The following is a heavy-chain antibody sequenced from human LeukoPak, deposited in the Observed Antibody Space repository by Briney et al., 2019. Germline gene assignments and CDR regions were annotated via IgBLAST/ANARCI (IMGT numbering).Heavy chain of an antibody. CDR2: IYYSGST. CDR3: ARLSVTTVDY. CDR1: GGSISSSSYY. V-gene: IGHV4-39*01. Sequence: PSETLSLTCTVSGGSISSSSYYWGWIRQPPGKGLEWIGSIYYSGSTYYNPSLKSRVTISVDTSKNQFFLKLSSVTAADTAVYYCARLSVTTVDYWGQGTLVTVSS. D-gene: IGHD4-17*01. J-gene: IGHJ4*02.